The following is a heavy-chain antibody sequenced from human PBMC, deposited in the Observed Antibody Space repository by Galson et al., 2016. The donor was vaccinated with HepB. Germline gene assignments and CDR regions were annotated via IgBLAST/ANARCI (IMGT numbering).Heavy chain of an antibody. CDR1: GFSLSTSGVG. CDR3: AHRPYDSSGYYGEYFQH. J-gene: IGHJ1*01. CDR2: IYWDDDK. V-gene: IGHV2-5*02. D-gene: IGHD3-22*01. Sequence: PALVKPTQTLTLTCSFSGFSLSTSGVGVGWIRQPPGKALEWLALIYWDDDKRYSPSLKSRLTTTKDTSKNQVVLTMTNMDPVDTATYYCAHRPYDSSGYYGEYFQHWGQGTLVTVSS.